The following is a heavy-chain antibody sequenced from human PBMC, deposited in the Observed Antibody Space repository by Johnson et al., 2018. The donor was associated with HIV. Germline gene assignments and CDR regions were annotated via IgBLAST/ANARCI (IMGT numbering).Heavy chain of an antibody. Sequence: VQLVESGGGVVQPGRSLRLSCAASGFTFSSYGMHWVRQAPGKGLEWVAVIWYDGSNKYYAASVKGRFTISRDNSKNTLYLQMNSLSAEDTAVYYCAKGGGSSWSDAFDIWGQGTMVTVSS. V-gene: IGHV3-33*06. J-gene: IGHJ3*02. CDR3: AKGGGSSWSDAFDI. D-gene: IGHD6-13*01. CDR1: GFTFSSYG. CDR2: IWYDGSNK.